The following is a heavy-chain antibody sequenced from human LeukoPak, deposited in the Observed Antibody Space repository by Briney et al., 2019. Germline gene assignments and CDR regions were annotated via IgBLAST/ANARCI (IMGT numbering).Heavy chain of an antibody. CDR1: GFTFSSYG. V-gene: IGHV3-23*01. Sequence: GGSLRLSCAASGFTFSSYGMHWVRQAPGKGLEWVSAISGSGGSTYYADSVKGRFTISRDNSKNTLYLQMNSLRAEDTAVYYCAKDRRGYCFDYWGQGTLVTVSS. CDR3: AKDRRGYCFDY. CDR2: ISGSGGST. J-gene: IGHJ4*02.